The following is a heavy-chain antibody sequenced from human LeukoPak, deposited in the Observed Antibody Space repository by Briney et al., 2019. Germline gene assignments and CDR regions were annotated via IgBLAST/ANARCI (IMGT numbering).Heavy chain of an antibody. J-gene: IGHJ4*02. CDR2: IHYSGIT. V-gene: IGHV4-59*01. Sequence: PSETLSLTCTVSGDSMSSYYWSWIRQPPGKGLEWIGYIHYSGITNYNPSLRGRVTISVDTSKNQFSLKVSSVTAADTAVYYCARVSRDSSGWFPNFDYWGQGTLVTVSS. CDR1: GDSMSSYY. D-gene: IGHD6-19*01. CDR3: ARVSRDSSGWFPNFDY.